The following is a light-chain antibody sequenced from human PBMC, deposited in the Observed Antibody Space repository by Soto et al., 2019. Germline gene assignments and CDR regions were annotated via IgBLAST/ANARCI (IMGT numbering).Light chain of an antibody. V-gene: IGLV2-14*01. CDR1: SSDVGGYNY. J-gene: IGLJ2*01. CDR2: DVS. CDR3: SSYTSSSTLVV. Sequence: HSALTQPASVSGYPGQSITISCTGTSSDVGGYNYVSWYQQHPGKAPKLMIYDVSNRPSGVYHRFSGSKSGNTASLTISGLQAEDEADYYCSSYTSSSTLVVFGGGTKLTVL.